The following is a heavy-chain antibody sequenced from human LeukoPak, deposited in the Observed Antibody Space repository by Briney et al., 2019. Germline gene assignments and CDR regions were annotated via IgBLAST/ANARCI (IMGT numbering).Heavy chain of an antibody. J-gene: IGHJ4*02. CDR3: ARVGRYSGSYHFDY. CDR2: IYYSGST. V-gene: IGHV4-59*01. Sequence: PSETLSLTCTVSGGSISSYYWSWIRQPPGKGLEWIGYIYYSGSTNYNPSLKSRVTISVDTSKNQFSLKLSSVTAADTAVYYCARVGRYSGSYHFDYWGQGTLVTVSS. CDR1: GGSISSYY. D-gene: IGHD1-26*01.